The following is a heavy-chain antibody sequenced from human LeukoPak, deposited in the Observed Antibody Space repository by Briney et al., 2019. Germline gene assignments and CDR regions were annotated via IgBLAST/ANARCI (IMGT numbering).Heavy chain of an antibody. V-gene: IGHV4-34*01. CDR2: INHSGST. CDR1: GGSFSGYY. CDR3: ARGRILWFGELYYFDY. Sequence: SETLSLTCAVYGGSFSGYYWSWIRPPPGKGLEWIGEINHSGSTNYNPSLKSRVTISVDTSKNQFSLKLSSVTAADTAVYYCARGRILWFGELYYFDYWGQGTLVTVSS. D-gene: IGHD3-10*01. J-gene: IGHJ4*02.